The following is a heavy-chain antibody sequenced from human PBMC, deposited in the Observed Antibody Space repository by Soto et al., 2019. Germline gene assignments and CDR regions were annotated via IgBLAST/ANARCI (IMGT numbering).Heavy chain of an antibody. Sequence: EVQLVESGGGLVQPGGSLRLSCAATGITFEEFAIHWVRQAPGKGLEWVSGINWNSGSIGYADSVKGRFTISRDNAKNSLYLHLNSLRAEDTPLYYCAKAPNLVTHWFDPWGQGTLATVSS. J-gene: IGHJ5*02. V-gene: IGHV3-9*01. CDR2: INWNSGSI. CDR3: AKAPNLVTHWFDP. CDR1: GITFEEFA. D-gene: IGHD3-9*01.